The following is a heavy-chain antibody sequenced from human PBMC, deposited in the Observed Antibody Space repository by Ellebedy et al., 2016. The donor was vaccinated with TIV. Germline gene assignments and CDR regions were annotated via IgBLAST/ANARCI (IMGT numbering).Heavy chain of an antibody. J-gene: IGHJ3*02. CDR3: ARDTVEVPGGDAFDI. V-gene: IGHV3-7*04. Sequence: PGGSLRLSCAASGFTFSRFWMGLIRQAPGKGLEWVAHIKYDEIEKYHADSVKGRLTISRDNARNSLYLQMNSLRVDDTAMYYCARDTVEVPGGDAFDIWGQGTMVTVSS. CDR2: IKYDEIEK. CDR1: GFTFSRFW. D-gene: IGHD2-2*01.